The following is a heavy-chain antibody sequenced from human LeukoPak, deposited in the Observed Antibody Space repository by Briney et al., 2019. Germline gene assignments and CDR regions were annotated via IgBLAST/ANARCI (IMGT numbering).Heavy chain of an antibody. CDR1: GGSISSSNW. V-gene: IGHV4-4*02. D-gene: IGHD6-19*01. CDR3: ASWGYSSGWYTDY. CDR2: IYHSGST. J-gene: IGHJ4*02. Sequence: SGTLSLTCAVSGGSISSSNWWSWVRQPPGKGLEWIGEIYHSGSTNYNPSLKSRVTISVDKSKNQFSLKLSSVTAADTAVYYCASWGYSSGWYTDYWGQGTLVTVSS.